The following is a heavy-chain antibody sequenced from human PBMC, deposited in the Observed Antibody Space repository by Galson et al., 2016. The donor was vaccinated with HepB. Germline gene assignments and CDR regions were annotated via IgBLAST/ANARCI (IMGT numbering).Heavy chain of an antibody. CDR1: GGSFSGYY. J-gene: IGHJ4*02. Sequence: SETLSLTCAVYGGSFSGYYWTWIRQPPGKGLEWIGEINHSESPKYNPSLKSRVTVSIDTSKNQFSLKLNSVTAADTAVHYGARANSNWGRPGFDYWGQGTLLTVSS. D-gene: IGHD7-27*01. V-gene: IGHV4-34*01. CDR2: INHSESP. CDR3: ARANSNWGRPGFDY.